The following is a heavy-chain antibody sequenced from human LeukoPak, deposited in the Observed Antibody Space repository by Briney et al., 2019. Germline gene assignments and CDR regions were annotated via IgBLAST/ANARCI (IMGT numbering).Heavy chain of an antibody. CDR1: GFTFDDYA. D-gene: IGHD2-2*01. CDR3: AKDYCSSTSCYQGRFDP. V-gene: IGHV3-9*01. Sequence: QPGRSLRLSCAASGFTFDDYAMHWVRQAPGKGLEWVSGISWNSGSIGYADSVKGRFTISRDNAKNSLYLQMNSLRAEDTALYYCAKDYCSSTSCYQGRFDPWGQGTLVTVSS. CDR2: ISWNSGSI. J-gene: IGHJ5*02.